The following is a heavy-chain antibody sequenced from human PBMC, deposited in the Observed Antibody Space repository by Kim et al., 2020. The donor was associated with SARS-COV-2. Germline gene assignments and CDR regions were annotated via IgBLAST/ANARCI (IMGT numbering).Heavy chain of an antibody. J-gene: IGHJ6*02. D-gene: IGHD5-18*01. CDR3: ARGPYSYGHYDGMDV. V-gene: IGHV4-34*01. Sequence: SLNSRITISVDASNNQFSLKPSSVTAADTAVYYCARGPYSYGHYDGMDVWGQGTTVTVSS.